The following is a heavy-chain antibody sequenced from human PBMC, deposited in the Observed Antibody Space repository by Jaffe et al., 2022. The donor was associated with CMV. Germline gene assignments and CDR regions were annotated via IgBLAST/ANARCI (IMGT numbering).Heavy chain of an antibody. J-gene: IGHJ4*02. CDR3: ARSIPSVAASGRFDY. Sequence: QLQLQESGPGLVKPSETLSLTCTVSGGSISSSTYYWGWIRQSPGRGLEWIGSIYYSGSTYYNPSLKSRVTISVDTSNNQFSLKLTSATAADTALYYCARSIPSVAASGRFDYWGQGTLVTVSS. D-gene: IGHD6-13*01. CDR1: GGSISSSTYY. V-gene: IGHV4-39*01. CDR2: IYYSGST.